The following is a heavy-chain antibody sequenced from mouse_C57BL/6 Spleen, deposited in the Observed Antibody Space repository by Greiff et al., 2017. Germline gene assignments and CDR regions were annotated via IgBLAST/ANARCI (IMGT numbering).Heavy chain of an antibody. V-gene: IGHV10-1*01. CDR2: IRSKSNNYVT. Sequence: GGGLVQPKGSLKLSCAAFGFSLNTYAMNWVRQDPGKGLEWVDRIRSKSNNYVTYYDDSVKDRFNISRDDSESMIYLQMNNLKTEDTAMYYCVRGDYFDYWGQGTTLTVSS. J-gene: IGHJ2*01. CDR3: VRGDYFDY. CDR1: GFSLNTYA.